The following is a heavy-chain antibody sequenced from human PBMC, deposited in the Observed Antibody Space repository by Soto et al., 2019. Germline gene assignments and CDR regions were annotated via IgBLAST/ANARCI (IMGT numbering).Heavy chain of an antibody. CDR2: ISGSGGST. V-gene: IGHV3-23*01. Sequence: GGSLRLSCAASGFTFSSYAMSWVRQAPGKGLEWVSAISGSGGSTYYADSVKGRFTISRDNSKNTLYPQMNSLRAEDTAVYYCAKGNPRDIVVVVADTTYNWFDPWGQGTLVTVSS. CDR1: GFTFSSYA. D-gene: IGHD2-15*01. CDR3: AKGNPRDIVVVVADTTYNWFDP. J-gene: IGHJ5*02.